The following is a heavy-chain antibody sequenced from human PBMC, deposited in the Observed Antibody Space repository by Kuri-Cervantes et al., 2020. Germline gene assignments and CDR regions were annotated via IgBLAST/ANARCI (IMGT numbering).Heavy chain of an antibody. Sequence: SETLSLTCAVYGGSFSGYYWSWIRQPPGKGLEWIGEINHSGSTNYNPSLKSRVTISVDTSKNQFSLKLSSVTAADTAVYYCARDGNYYDSSGYYPLAFDIWGQGTMVTVSS. V-gene: IGHV4-34*01. CDR1: GGSFSGYY. D-gene: IGHD3-22*01. CDR2: INHSGST. J-gene: IGHJ3*02. CDR3: ARDGNYYDSSGYYPLAFDI.